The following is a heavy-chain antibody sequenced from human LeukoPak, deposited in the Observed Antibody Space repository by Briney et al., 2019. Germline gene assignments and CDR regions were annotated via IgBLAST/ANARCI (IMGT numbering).Heavy chain of an antibody. CDR2: ISVYNGDT. D-gene: IGHD1-26*01. CDR3: ARGFRGSPLDY. V-gene: IGHV1-18*01. J-gene: IGHJ4*02. CDR1: GYTFTNYG. Sequence: ASVKVSCKASGYTFTNYGLSWVRQAPGQGFEWMGWISVYNGDTNYAQKIQGRVTMTRDTSTSTVYMELSSLRSEDTAVYYCARGFRGSPLDYWGQGTLVTVSS.